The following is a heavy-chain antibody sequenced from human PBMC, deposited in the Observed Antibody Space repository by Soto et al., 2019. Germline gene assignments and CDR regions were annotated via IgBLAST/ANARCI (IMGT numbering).Heavy chain of an antibody. Sequence: PGGSLRLSCAASGFTFSSYAMSWVRQAPGKGLEWVSAISGSGGSTYYADSVKGRFTISRDNSKNTLYLQMNSLRAEDTAVYYCAKYTVGWELLLAFDYWGQGTLVTVSS. V-gene: IGHV3-23*01. D-gene: IGHD1-26*01. CDR1: GFTFSSYA. J-gene: IGHJ4*02. CDR3: AKYTVGWELLLAFDY. CDR2: ISGSGGST.